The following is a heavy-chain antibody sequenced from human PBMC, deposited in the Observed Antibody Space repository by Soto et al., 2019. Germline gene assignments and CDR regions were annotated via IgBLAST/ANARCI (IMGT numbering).Heavy chain of an antibody. Sequence: ASVKVSCKDSGYTNNSYGISWVRQEKKQGLEWMGWISAYNGNTNYAQKLQGRVTMTTDTSTSTAYMELRSLRSDDTAVYYCARDPPIVVVPAAKNLDYWGQGTLVTVSS. J-gene: IGHJ4*02. D-gene: IGHD2-2*01. CDR3: ARDPPIVVVPAAKNLDY. V-gene: IGHV1-18*01. CDR1: GYTNNSYG. CDR2: ISAYNGNT.